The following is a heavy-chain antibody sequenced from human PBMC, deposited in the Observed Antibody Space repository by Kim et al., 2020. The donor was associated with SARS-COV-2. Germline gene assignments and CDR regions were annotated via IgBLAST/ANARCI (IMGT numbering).Heavy chain of an antibody. CDR1: GGSISSGGYY. V-gene: IGHV4-31*03. CDR3: ARGDTWYSSSWYPFDY. J-gene: IGHJ4*02. CDR2: IYYSGST. D-gene: IGHD6-13*01. Sequence: SETLSLTCTVSGGSISSGGYYWSWIRQHPGKGLEWIGYIYYSGSTYYNPSLKSRVTISVDTSKNQFSLKLSSVTAADTAVYYCARGDTWYSSSWYPFDYWGQGTLVTVSS.